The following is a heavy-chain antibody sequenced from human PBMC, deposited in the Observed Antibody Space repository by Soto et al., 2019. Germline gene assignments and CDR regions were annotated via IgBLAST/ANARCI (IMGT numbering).Heavy chain of an antibody. Sequence: QVQLVESGGGVVQPGRSLRLSCAASGFTFSSYAMHWVRQAPGKGLEWVAVISYDGSNKYYADSVKGRFTIPRDNSKNTLYLQMNSLRAEDTAVYYCAREGGCSGGSCLYYYYGMDVWGQGTTVTVSS. J-gene: IGHJ6*02. CDR1: GFTFSSYA. D-gene: IGHD2-15*01. V-gene: IGHV3-30-3*01. CDR2: ISYDGSNK. CDR3: AREGGCSGGSCLYYYYGMDV.